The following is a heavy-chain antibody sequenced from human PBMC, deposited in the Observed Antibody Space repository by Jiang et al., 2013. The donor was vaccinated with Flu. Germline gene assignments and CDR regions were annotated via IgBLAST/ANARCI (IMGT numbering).Heavy chain of an antibody. CDR1: GFTFSSYG. Sequence: VQLVESGGGVVQPGRSLRLSCAASGFTFSSYGMHWVRQAPGKGLEWVAVISYDGSNKYYADSVKGRFTISRDNSKNTLYLQMNSLRAEDTAVYYCAKEGLAGAFDIWGQGTMVTVSS. V-gene: IGHV3-30*18. J-gene: IGHJ3*02. CDR3: AKEGLAGAFDI. D-gene: IGHD6-19*01. CDR2: ISYDGSNK.